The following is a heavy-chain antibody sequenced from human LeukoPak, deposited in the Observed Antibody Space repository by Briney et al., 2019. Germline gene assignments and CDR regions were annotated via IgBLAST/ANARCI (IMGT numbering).Heavy chain of an antibody. Sequence: GGSLRLSCAASGFTFSSYAMHWVRQAPGKGLEYVSAISSNGGSTYYANSVKGRFTISRDNSKNTLYLQMGSLRAEDMAVYYCARDRIAVAGIDAFDIWGQGTMVTVSS. D-gene: IGHD6-19*01. CDR1: GFTFSSYA. CDR3: ARDRIAVAGIDAFDI. CDR2: ISSNGGST. J-gene: IGHJ3*02. V-gene: IGHV3-64*01.